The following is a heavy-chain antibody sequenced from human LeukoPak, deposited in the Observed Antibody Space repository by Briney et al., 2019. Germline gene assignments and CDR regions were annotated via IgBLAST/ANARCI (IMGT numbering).Heavy chain of an antibody. D-gene: IGHD6-13*01. J-gene: IGHJ6*03. Sequence: GASVKVSCKASGYTFSNNDINWVRQATGQGLEWMGWMNPISGNTGFAQKFQGRVTITRITSISTAYMEMSSLRSDDTAVYYCAREKTSSQIAAAVRGTPYYYYYYMDVWGKGTTVTISS. CDR1: GYTFSNND. CDR3: AREKTSSQIAAAVRGTPYYYYYYMDV. CDR2: MNPISGNT. V-gene: IGHV1-8*03.